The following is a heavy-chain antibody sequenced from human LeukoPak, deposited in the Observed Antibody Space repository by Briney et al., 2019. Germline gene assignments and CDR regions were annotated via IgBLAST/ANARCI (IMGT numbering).Heavy chain of an antibody. CDR3: ARDRGRFLEWLLPTGFDY. V-gene: IGHV1-46*01. J-gene: IGHJ4*02. D-gene: IGHD3-3*01. Sequence: ASVKVSCKASGYTFTSYYMHWVRQALGQGLEWMGIINPSGGSTSYAQKFQGRVTMTRDTSTSTVYMELSSLRSEDTAVYYCARDRGRFLEWLLPTGFDYWGQGTLVTVSS. CDR2: INPSGGST. CDR1: GYTFTSYY.